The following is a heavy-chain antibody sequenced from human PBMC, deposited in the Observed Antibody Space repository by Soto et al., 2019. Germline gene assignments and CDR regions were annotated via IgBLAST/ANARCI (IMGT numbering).Heavy chain of an antibody. Sequence: GGSLRLSCAASGFTFSSFAMHWVRQAPCRGLEWVTLISYDGSEEYYTDSVKCRFTISRDDSENTVHLQMNSLRAEDTAVYYCARDDVNGLVHHYYSGMDLWGKGTTVTVSS. CDR1: GFTFSSFA. J-gene: IGHJ6*04. D-gene: IGHD3-10*01. V-gene: IGHV3-30-3*01. CDR3: ARDDVNGLVHHYYSGMDL. CDR2: ISYDGSEE.